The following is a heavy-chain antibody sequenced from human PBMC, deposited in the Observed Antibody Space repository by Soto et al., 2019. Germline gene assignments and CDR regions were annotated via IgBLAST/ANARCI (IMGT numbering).Heavy chain of an antibody. D-gene: IGHD3-16*01. Sequence: QVQLQQWGAGLLKPSETLSLTCAVYGGSFSGYYWSWIRQPPGKGLEWIGEINHSGSTNYNPSLKGLVSISVDTSKSQFSLKLSSVTAADTAVYYCGGGGLYFDYWGQGTLVTVSS. J-gene: IGHJ4*02. CDR1: GGSFSGYY. V-gene: IGHV4-34*01. CDR3: GGGGLYFDY. CDR2: INHSGST.